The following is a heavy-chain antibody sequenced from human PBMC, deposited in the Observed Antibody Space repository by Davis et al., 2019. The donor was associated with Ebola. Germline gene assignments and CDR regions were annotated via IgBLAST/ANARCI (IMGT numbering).Heavy chain of an antibody. D-gene: IGHD1-26*01. Sequence: GESLKISCAASGFTFSSYWMHWVRQAPGKGLVWVSRITSSGGSTSYADSVKGRFTISRDNAKNTLYLQMNSLRVEDTAMYYCTKPPGRDGMDVWGQGTTVTVSS. CDR2: ITSSGGST. CDR3: TKPPGRDGMDV. CDR1: GFTFSSYW. V-gene: IGHV3-74*01. J-gene: IGHJ6*02.